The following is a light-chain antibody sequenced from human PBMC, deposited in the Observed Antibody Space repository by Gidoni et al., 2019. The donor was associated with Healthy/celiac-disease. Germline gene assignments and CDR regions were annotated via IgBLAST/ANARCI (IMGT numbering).Light chain of an antibody. Sequence: QSVLTQPPSVSWAPGQRATLSCTGSSSNIGAGYDVHWYQQLPGTAPKLLIYGNSNRPSGVPDRFSGSKSGTSASLAITGLQAEDEADYYCQSYDSSLSGPYVVFGGGTKLTVL. J-gene: IGLJ2*01. V-gene: IGLV1-40*01. CDR2: GNS. CDR3: QSYDSSLSGPYVV. CDR1: SSNIGAGYD.